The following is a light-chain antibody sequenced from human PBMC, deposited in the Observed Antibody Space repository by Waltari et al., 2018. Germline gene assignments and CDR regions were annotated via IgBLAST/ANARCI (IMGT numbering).Light chain of an antibody. V-gene: IGKV1-39*01. CDR2: AAS. J-gene: IGKJ3*01. CDR1: QVISSS. CDR3: QQSYSTGFT. Sequence: DIQMTQSPSSLSASVGDRVTISWRASQVISSSLNWYQQKPGKAPKLLIYAASNFPTGVPSRFSGRGSGPNFTLTISDLQPEDFATYHCQQSYSTGFTFGPGTRLDLK.